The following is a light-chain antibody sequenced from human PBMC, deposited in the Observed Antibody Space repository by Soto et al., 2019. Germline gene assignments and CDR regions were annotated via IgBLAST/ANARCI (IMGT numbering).Light chain of an antibody. CDR1: QSVSSY. Sequence: EIVLTQSPATLSFSPGERATLSCRASQSVSSYLAWYQQKPGQAPRLLIYDASNRATGIPARFSGSGSGKDFTLTISSLEPEDFAVYYCQQRSNWLLTFGGGTKVEIK. CDR2: DAS. V-gene: IGKV3-11*01. CDR3: QQRSNWLLT. J-gene: IGKJ4*01.